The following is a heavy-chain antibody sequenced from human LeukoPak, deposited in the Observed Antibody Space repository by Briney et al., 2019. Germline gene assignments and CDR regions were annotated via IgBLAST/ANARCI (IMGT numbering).Heavy chain of an antibody. J-gene: IGHJ4*02. V-gene: IGHV3-23*01. Sequence: GGSLRLSCAASGFTFSSYAMSWVRQAPGKGLEWASAISGSGGSTYYADSVKGRFTISRDNSKNTLYLQMNSLRAEDTAVYYCAKDRYSSGWYPDYWGQGTLVTVSS. CDR1: GFTFSSYA. CDR3: AKDRYSSGWYPDY. D-gene: IGHD6-19*01. CDR2: ISGSGGST.